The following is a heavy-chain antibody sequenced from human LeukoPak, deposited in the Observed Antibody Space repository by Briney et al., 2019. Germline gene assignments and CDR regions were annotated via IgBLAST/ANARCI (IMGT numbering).Heavy chain of an antibody. CDR2: ISGSGGTT. CDR3: AKATVFGVVDYFDY. D-gene: IGHD3-3*01. J-gene: IGHJ4*02. V-gene: IGHV3-23*01. Sequence: GGSLRLSCAASVFTFSNYAMSWVRQTPGKGLEWVSGISGSGGTTYYADSVKGRFTVSRDNSKNTLYLQMNSLRAEDTAVYYCAKATVFGVVDYFDYWGQGTLVTVSS. CDR1: VFTFSNYA.